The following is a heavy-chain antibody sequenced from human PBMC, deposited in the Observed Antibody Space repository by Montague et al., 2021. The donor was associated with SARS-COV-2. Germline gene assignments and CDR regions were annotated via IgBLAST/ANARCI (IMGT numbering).Heavy chain of an antibody. D-gene: IGHD3/OR15-3a*01. CDR1: GGSISSSSYY. V-gene: IGHV4-39*02. J-gene: IGHJ5*02. CDR2: IYYSGST. CDR3: AREKMGSVMVFGVGMQERGFDL. Sequence: SETLSLTCTVSGGSISSSSYYWGWIRQPPGQGLEWIGNIYYSGSTYYNPSLKSRVTISVDTSKNQFSLKMSSVTAADTAVYYCAREKMGSVMVFGVGMQERGFDLWGQGTMVTVSS.